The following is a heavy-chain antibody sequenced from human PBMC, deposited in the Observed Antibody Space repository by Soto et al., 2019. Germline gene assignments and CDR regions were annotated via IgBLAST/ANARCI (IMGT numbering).Heavy chain of an antibody. J-gene: IGHJ4*02. V-gene: IGHV3-23*01. CDR2: ISGSGGST. D-gene: IGHD2-15*01. Sequence: GGSLRLSCAASGFTFSSYAMSWVRQAPGKGLEWVSAISGSGGSTYYADSVKGRFTISRDNSKNTLYLQMNSLRAEDTAVYYCVYDCANGCYCGRIDYWGQGTLVTVSS. CDR3: VYDCANGCYCGRIDY. CDR1: GFTFSSYA.